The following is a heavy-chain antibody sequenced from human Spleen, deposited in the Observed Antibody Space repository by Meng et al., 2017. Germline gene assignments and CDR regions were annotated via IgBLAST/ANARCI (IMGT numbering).Heavy chain of an antibody. J-gene: IGHJ4*02. CDR1: RYKFPNYW. Sequence: VQLLHFSAELTQAGPSVKVSLKPSRYKFPNYWLHGCRRSHEQGLEWMGRIDPTSGDTPSPLLFPRSVTMPGDTSISTAYMERSGLRSDDTAMYYCARDEDISAAGKLFGDYWGQGTLVTVSS. D-gene: IGHD6-13*01. CDR2: IDPTSGDT. V-gene: IGHV1-2*06. CDR3: ARDEDISAAGKLFGDY.